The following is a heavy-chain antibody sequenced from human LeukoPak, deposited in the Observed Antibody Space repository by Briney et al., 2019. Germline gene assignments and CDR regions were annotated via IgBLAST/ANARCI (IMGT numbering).Heavy chain of an antibody. CDR2: INPSGGST. V-gene: IGHV1-46*01. D-gene: IGHD2-2*01. CDR3: ARDSSPFIVVVPAAPKDP. Sequence: GASVKVSCKASGYTFTSHYMQWVRQAPGQGLEWMGIINPSGGSTSYAQKFQGRVTMTRDTSTSTVYMELSSLRSEDTAVYYCARDSSPFIVVVPAAPKDPWGQGTLVTVSS. J-gene: IGHJ5*02. CDR1: GYTFTSHY.